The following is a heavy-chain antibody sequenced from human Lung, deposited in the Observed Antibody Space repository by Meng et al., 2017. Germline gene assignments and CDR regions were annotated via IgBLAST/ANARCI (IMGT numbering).Heavy chain of an antibody. CDR1: ADSVSSNRAA. Sequence: VPLHQSGPGLVKPSQILSLTWAIPADSVSSNRAAGSCIRQSPSRGLEWRGRTYYMSKRYSDYATSVRSRININADTSKNQFSLQLNSQTPEDAAVYYCTGVGHKNWFDSWGQGTLVTVSS. D-gene: IGHD2-21*01. CDR3: TGVGHKNWFDS. J-gene: IGHJ5*01. CDR2: TYYMSKRYS. V-gene: IGHV6-1*01.